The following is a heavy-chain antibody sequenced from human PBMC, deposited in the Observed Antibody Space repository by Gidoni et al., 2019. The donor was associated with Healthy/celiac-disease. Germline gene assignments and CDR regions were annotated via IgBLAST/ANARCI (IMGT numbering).Heavy chain of an antibody. CDR3: ARAELGYCSSTSCFIFDP. J-gene: IGHJ5*02. D-gene: IGHD2-2*01. CDR2: INAGNGNT. Sequence: QVQLVQSGAEVKKPGASVKVSCKASGYTFTSYAMHWVRQAPGQRLEWMGWINAGNGNTKYSQKFQGRVTITRDTSASTAYMELSSLRSEDTAVYYCARAELGYCSSTSCFIFDPWGQGTLVTVSS. V-gene: IGHV1-3*01. CDR1: GYTFTSYA.